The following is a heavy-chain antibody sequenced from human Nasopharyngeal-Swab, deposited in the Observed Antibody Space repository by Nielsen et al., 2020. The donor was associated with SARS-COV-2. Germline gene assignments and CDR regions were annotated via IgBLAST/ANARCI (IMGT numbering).Heavy chain of an antibody. CDR3: ARVGICNNDWCGSYDI. CDR1: GFTLSTYW. V-gene: IGHV3-74*01. D-gene: IGHD3-9*01. CDR2: IDPEGRVI. J-gene: IGHJ4*02. Sequence: GESLKISCAASGFTLSTYWMHWVRQAPGKGLVWVARIDPEGRVIDHADSVRGRLTISRDNARNTLYLQMNSLKTEDTAVYYCARVGICNNDWCGSYDIWGQGTLVTVSS.